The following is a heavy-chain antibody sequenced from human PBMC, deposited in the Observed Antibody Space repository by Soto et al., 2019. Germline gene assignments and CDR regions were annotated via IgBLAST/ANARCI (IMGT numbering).Heavy chain of an antibody. CDR1: GFTFSSYG. J-gene: IGHJ4*02. CDR2: ISYDGSNK. D-gene: IGHD3-22*01. Sequence: PGGSLRLSCAASGFTFSSYGMHWVRQAPGKGLEWVAVISYDGSNKYYADSVKGRFTISRDNSKNTLYLQMNSLRAEDTAVYYCAAGFHYYDSSGYPLDSWGQGTLVTVSS. V-gene: IGHV3-30*03. CDR3: AAGFHYYDSSGYPLDS.